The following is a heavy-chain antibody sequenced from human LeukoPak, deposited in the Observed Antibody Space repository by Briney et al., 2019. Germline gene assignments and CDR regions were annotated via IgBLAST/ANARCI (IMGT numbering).Heavy chain of an antibody. J-gene: IGHJ2*01. CDR2: IYYGGST. CDR1: GGSISSYY. CDR3: ARGGRGSGSDYWYFDL. Sequence: SETLSLTCTVSGGSISSYYWSWVRQHPGKELEWIGYIYYGGSTYYNPSLKSRVTISVDTSKNQFSLKLSSVTAADTAVYYCARGGRGSGSDYWYFDLWGRGTLVTVSS. V-gene: IGHV4-59*06. D-gene: IGHD3-10*01.